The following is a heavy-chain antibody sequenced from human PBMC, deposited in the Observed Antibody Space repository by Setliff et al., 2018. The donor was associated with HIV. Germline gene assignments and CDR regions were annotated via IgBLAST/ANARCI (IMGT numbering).Heavy chain of an antibody. CDR2: LNPSSGST. CDR3: ARDPAPSSSASYFQH. V-gene: IGHV1-46*01. J-gene: IGHJ1*01. CDR1: GYTFTSYY. Sequence: ASVKVSCKASGYTFTSYYMHWVRQAPGQGLEWMGILNPSSGSTTYAQKLQGRVTMTTDTSTSTAYLELRNLRSEDTAVYYCARDPAPSSSASYFQHWGQGTPVTVSS. D-gene: IGHD6-6*01.